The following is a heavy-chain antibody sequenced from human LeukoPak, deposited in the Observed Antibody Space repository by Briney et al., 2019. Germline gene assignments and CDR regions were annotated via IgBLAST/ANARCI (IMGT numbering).Heavy chain of an antibody. CDR1: GFSFDDYA. Sequence: GGSLRLSCAASGFSFDDYAMHWVRQAPGKGLEWVSGISWNSDTIGYADSVKGRFTISRDNAKNSLYLQMNSLRAEDTALYYCAKDISGTYLAALDYWGQGPVVTVSS. J-gene: IGHJ4*02. V-gene: IGHV3-9*01. CDR2: ISWNSDTI. D-gene: IGHD1-26*01. CDR3: AKDISGTYLAALDY.